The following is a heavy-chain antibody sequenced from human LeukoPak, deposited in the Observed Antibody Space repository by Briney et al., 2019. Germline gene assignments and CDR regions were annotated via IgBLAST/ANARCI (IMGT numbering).Heavy chain of an antibody. J-gene: IGHJ6*03. CDR1: GFTFSSYG. Sequence: GGSLRLSCAASGFTFSSYGMHWVRQAPGKGLEWVAFIRYDGSNKYYADSVKGRFTISRDNSKNTLYLQMKSVRAEDTAVYYCAKGGGYEAQYYYYYLDVWGKGTTVTISS. CDR2: IRYDGSNK. CDR3: AKGGGYEAQYYYYYLDV. V-gene: IGHV3-30*02. D-gene: IGHD5-12*01.